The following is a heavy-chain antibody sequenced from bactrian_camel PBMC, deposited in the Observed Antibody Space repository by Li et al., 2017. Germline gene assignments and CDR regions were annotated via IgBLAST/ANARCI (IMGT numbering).Heavy chain of an antibody. D-gene: IGHD3*01. CDR3: AADRGVCPQLSRPTDWIY. CDR2: IDTGVIT. J-gene: IGHJ4*01. V-gene: IGHV3S56*01. CDR1: GYIRH. Sequence: VQLVEYGGGPVQAGGSLRLTCQASGYIRHMGWFREAPGKEREGVAQIDTGVITHYAESVKGRFTFSRDNTKNTLILQMDSLKPEDTGMYYCAADRGVCPQLSRPTDWIYWGQGTQVTVS.